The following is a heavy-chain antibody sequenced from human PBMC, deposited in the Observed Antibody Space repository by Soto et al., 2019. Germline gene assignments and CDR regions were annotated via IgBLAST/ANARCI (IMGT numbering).Heavy chain of an antibody. CDR3: ARDSAVELLIGERDYYYGMDV. CDR2: IYYSGST. V-gene: IGHV4-30-4*01. D-gene: IGHD1-26*01. J-gene: IGHJ6*02. CDR1: GGSISSGDYY. Sequence: SETLSLTCTVSGGSISSGDYYWSWIRQPPGKGLEWIGYIYYSGSTYHNPSLKSRVTISVDTSKNQFSLKLSSVTAADTAVYYCARDSAVELLIGERDYYYGMDVWGQGTTVTV.